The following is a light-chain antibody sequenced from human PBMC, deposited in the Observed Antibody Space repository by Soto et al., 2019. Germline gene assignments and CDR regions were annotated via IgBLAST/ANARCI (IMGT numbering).Light chain of an antibody. V-gene: IGKV3-15*01. CDR3: QQYSNWPPT. J-gene: IGKJ1*01. CDR2: GAS. Sequence: EMLMTQSPVTLSGSPGERVTLSCRASQSVSSNLAWYQQKPGQPPRLLIYGASTRATAIPDRFGGSGSGTDFTLTISSLQSEDFALYYCQQYSNWPPTFGQGTKVEI. CDR1: QSVSSN.